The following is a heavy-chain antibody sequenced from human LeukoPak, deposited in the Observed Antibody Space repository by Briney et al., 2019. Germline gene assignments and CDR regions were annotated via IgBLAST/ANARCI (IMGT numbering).Heavy chain of an antibody. V-gene: IGHV1-2*02. CDR2: INPNSGGT. J-gene: IGHJ4*02. D-gene: IGHD5-12*01. CDR1: GYTFTAHY. Sequence: ASVKVSCKASGYTFTAHYLHWVRQAPGQGLEWMGWINPNSGGTNYAQKFQGRVTMTRDTSISTAYMELSRLRSDDTAVYYCARAAPHSGYDCWGQGTLVTVSS. CDR3: ARAAPHSGYDC.